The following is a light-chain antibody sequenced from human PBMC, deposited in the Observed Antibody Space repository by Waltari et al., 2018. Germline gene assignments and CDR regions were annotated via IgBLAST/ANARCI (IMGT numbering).Light chain of an antibody. Sequence: DIQMTQSPSTLSASVGDRVTITCRASQSIRNWLAWYQQKPGKAPNLLIYKASTLESGVPSRFSGSGSGTEFTLTISSLQPDDFATYYCQQYNSNSRTFCQGPSWRSN. CDR3: QQYNSNSRT. CDR1: QSIRNW. CDR2: KAS. V-gene: IGKV1-5*03. J-gene: IGKJ2*01.